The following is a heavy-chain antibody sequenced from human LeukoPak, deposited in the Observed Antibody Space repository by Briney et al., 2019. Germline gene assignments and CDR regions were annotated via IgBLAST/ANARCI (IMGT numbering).Heavy chain of an antibody. Sequence: GGSLRLSCAASGFTVSNSFMSWVRQAPGKGLEWVSVIYSGGSAYYADSVKSRFTISRDNSKNTLYLQMNSLRAEDTAVYYCTRVYGSGSYYSHCWGQGTLVTVSS. J-gene: IGHJ4*02. CDR2: IYSGGSA. D-gene: IGHD3-10*01. V-gene: IGHV3-53*01. CDR3: TRVYGSGSYYSHC. CDR1: GFTVSNSF.